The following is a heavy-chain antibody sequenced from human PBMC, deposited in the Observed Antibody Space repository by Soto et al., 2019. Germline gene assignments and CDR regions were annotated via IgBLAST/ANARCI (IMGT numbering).Heavy chain of an antibody. CDR2: IAHDESKK. J-gene: IGHJ4*02. CDR1: GFSFRNYG. D-gene: IGHD3-16*01. V-gene: IGHV3-30*03. Sequence: QDQLVESGGGVVQPERSLRLSCVVSGFSFRNYGMVWVRQAPGKGLEWVAAIAHDESKKYYADSVKGRFIISRENSKKTLFLQMNSLRVEDTAVCYCVGGWTWGDYWGQGTLVTVSS. CDR3: VGGWTWGDY.